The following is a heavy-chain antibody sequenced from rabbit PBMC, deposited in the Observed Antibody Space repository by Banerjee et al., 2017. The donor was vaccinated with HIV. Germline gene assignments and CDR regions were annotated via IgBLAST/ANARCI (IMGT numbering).Heavy chain of an antibody. CDR1: GFSFSNKYV. J-gene: IGHJ4*01. V-gene: IGHV1S45*01. Sequence: QEQLEESGGDLVKPEGSLTLTCTASGFSFSNKYVMCWVRQAPGKGLEWIACINTSSGSTVYASWATGRFTTSKTSSTTVTLQMTSLTAADTATYFCARDAGGDGYSNDLWGPGTLVTVS. D-gene: IGHD7-1*01. CDR2: INTSSGST. CDR3: ARDAGGDGYSNDL.